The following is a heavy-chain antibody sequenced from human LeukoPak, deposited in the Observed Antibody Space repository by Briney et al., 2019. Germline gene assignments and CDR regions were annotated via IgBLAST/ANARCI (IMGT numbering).Heavy chain of an antibody. V-gene: IGHV3-30-3*01. CDR3: ARAGVIHYYGMDV. CDR1: GFTFSSYA. CDR2: ISYDGSNK. D-gene: IGHD3-16*02. Sequence: QPGRSLRLSCAASGFTFSSYAIHWVRQAPGKGLEWVAVISYDGSNKYYADSVKGRFTISRDNSKNTLYLQMNSLRAEDTAVYYCARAGVIHYYGMDVWGQGTTVTVSS. J-gene: IGHJ6*02.